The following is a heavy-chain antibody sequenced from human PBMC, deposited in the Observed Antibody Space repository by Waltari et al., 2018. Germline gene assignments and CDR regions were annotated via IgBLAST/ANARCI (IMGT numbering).Heavy chain of an antibody. V-gene: IGHV3-74*01. D-gene: IGHD5-12*01. J-gene: IGHJ5*02. Sequence: EVHLVESGGDLVQPGGSLRVSCTASGFTLSAYWMHWVGRVPGKGLLWVDVVSPDETTTDYADSVKGRFTISRDNGRNMLFLQMNGLRGEDTAAYYCARCLYSGTGIDLWGQGTQVTVSS. CDR1: GFTLSAYW. CDR2: VSPDETTT. CDR3: ARCLYSGTGIDL.